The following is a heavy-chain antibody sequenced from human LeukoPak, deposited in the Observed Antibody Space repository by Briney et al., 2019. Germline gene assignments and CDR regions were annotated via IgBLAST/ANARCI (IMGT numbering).Heavy chain of an antibody. CDR1: GFTFSSYW. CDR3: ARVTVVKGLDY. D-gene: IGHD4-23*01. Sequence: PGGSLRLSCAASGFTFSSYWMHWVRQAPGKGLVWVSRINSDGSSTSYADSVKGRFTISRDNAKNTLYLQMNSLRAEDTAVYYCARVTVVKGLDYWGQGTLVAVSS. CDR2: INSDGSST. V-gene: IGHV3-74*01. J-gene: IGHJ4*02.